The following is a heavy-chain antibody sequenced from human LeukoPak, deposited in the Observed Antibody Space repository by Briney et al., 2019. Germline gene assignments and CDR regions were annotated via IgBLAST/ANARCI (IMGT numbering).Heavy chain of an antibody. J-gene: IGHJ4*02. CDR2: IYSGGST. V-gene: IGHV3-53*05. CDR3: ARDLYGSGSSATDY. Sequence: GRPRRLSWRALGCTGRNHDMSGVLKAPGKGLKWVSVIYSGGSTYYADSVKGRFTISRDNSKNTLYLQMNSLRAEDTAVYYCARDLYGSGSSATDYWGQGTLVTVSS. CDR1: GCTGRNHD. D-gene: IGHD3-10*01.